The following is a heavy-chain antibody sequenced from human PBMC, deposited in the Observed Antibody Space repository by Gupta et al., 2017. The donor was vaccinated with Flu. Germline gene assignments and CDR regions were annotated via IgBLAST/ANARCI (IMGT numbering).Heavy chain of an antibody. CDR2: MYSTGTT. V-gene: IGHV4-39*02. D-gene: IGHD2-21*02. CDR3: ATGSALPTAS. J-gene: IGHJ4*02. Sequence: QLQLQESGPALVKPSETLSLICSISSSSFYWNWIRQPPGKGLEWVATMYSTGTTRYNPSLQSRLTLSMDTSQSHFSLSLTSVTASDTAVYYCATGSALPTASWGQGTLVIVSS. CDR1: ISSSSFY.